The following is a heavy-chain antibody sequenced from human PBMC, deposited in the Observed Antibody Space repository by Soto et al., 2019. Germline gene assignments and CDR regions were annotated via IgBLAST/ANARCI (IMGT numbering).Heavy chain of an antibody. D-gene: IGHD7-27*01. J-gene: IGHJ4*02. V-gene: IGHV4-59*01. Sequence: VKLQEPGQGLVNPSEPLSLRCRVSGGPIRINYWGWIGRPPGKGLGGIGYIYYNGNTNYNPSLKSRVTMSVDTSRNQISLKLTTVTAADTAVYYCTRANWYSEYWGQGTLVTVSS. CDR2: IYYNGNT. CDR1: GGPIRINY. CDR3: TRANWYSEY.